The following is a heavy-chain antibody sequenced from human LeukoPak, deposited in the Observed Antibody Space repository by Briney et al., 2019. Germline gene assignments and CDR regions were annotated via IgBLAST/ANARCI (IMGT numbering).Heavy chain of an antibody. Sequence: SVKVSCKASGGTFSSYAISWVRQAPGQGLEWMGRIIPILGIANYAQKFQGRVTITADKSTSTAYMELSSLRSEDTAVYYCARVGAAATQYYFDYWGQGTLVTVSS. CDR1: GGTFSSYA. J-gene: IGHJ4*02. D-gene: IGHD2-15*01. V-gene: IGHV1-69*04. CDR3: ARVGAAATQYYFDY. CDR2: IIPILGIA.